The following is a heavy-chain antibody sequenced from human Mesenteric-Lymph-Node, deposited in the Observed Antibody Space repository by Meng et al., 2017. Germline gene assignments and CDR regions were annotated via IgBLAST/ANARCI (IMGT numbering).Heavy chain of an antibody. CDR2: ISSSGSTI. CDR1: GITFSTYG. Sequence: GGSLRLSCAASGITFSTYGMSWVRQAPGKGLEWVSYISSSGSTIYYADSVKGRFTISRDNSKHTLYLQMNSLRAEDTAVYYCAKERHSSGWPNWFDPWGQGALVTVSS. J-gene: IGHJ5*02. D-gene: IGHD6-19*01. V-gene: IGHV3-23*01. CDR3: AKERHSSGWPNWFDP.